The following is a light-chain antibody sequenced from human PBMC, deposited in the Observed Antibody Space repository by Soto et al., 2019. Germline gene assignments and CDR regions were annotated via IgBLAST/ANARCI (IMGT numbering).Light chain of an antibody. CDR2: DAS. V-gene: IGKV3-11*01. J-gene: IGKJ4*01. CDR3: QQRSNWPYLT. CDR1: QSVSGY. Sequence: EIVLTQSPDTLSLSPGERATLSCRASQSVSGYLGWYQQKPGQAPRLLIYDASNRAYGVPARFRGSGSGTTFTLSIASLVPDDFAVYYCQQRSNWPYLTFGGG.